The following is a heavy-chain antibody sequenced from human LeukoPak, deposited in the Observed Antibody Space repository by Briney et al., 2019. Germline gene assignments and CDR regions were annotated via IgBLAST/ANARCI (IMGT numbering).Heavy chain of an antibody. D-gene: IGHD1-26*01. CDR1: GFTFSSYG. CDR2: ISYDGSNK. J-gene: IGHJ6*02. CDR3: ARDGTVRSYYYYYYGMDV. V-gene: IGHV3-30*19. Sequence: GGSLRLSCAASGFTFSSYGMHWVRQAPGKGLEWVAVISYDGSNKYYADSVKGRFTISRDNSKNTLYLQMNSLRAEDTAVYYCARDGTVRSYYYYYYGMDVWGQGTTVTVSS.